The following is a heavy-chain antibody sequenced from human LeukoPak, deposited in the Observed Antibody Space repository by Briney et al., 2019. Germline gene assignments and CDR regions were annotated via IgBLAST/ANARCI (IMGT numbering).Heavy chain of an antibody. Sequence: SETLSLTCAVSGGSISSSNWWSWVRQPPGKGLEWIGEIYHSGSTNYNPSLKSRVTISVDRSKNQFSLKLSSVTAADTAVYYCARETYYDFWSGPFDYWGQGTLVTVSS. CDR1: GGSISSSNW. CDR3: ARETYYDFWSGPFDY. D-gene: IGHD3-3*01. CDR2: IYHSGST. J-gene: IGHJ4*02. V-gene: IGHV4-4*02.